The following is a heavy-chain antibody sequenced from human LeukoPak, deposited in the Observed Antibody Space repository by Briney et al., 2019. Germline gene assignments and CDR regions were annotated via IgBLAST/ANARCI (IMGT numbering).Heavy chain of an antibody. J-gene: IGHJ4*02. V-gene: IGHV3-20*04. D-gene: IGHD3-22*01. Sequence: PGGSLRLSCAASGFTFDDYGMSWVRQAPGKGLEWGSGINWNGGSTGYADSVKGRFTISRDNAKNSLYLQMNSLRAEDMALYYCARYYYDSSCYYYDDYWGQGTLVTVSS. CDR2: INWNGGST. CDR1: GFTFDDYG. CDR3: ARYYYDSSCYYYDDY.